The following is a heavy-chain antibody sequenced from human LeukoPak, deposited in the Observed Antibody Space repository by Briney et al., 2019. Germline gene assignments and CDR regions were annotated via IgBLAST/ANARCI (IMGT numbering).Heavy chain of an antibody. Sequence: PGGSLRLSCAASGFTFSSYAMSWVRQAPGKGLEWVSAISGSGGSTYYADSVKGRFTISRDNSKNTLYLQMNSLRAEDTAVYYCAKGCSGGSCYFVFDYWGQGTLVTVSS. CDR2: ISGSGGST. CDR1: GFTFSSYA. D-gene: IGHD2-15*01. J-gene: IGHJ4*02. V-gene: IGHV3-23*01. CDR3: AKGCSGGSCYFVFDY.